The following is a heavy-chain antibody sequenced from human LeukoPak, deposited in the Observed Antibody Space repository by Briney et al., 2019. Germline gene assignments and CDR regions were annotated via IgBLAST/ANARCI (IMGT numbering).Heavy chain of an antibody. D-gene: IGHD2-15*01. J-gene: IGHJ3*02. Sequence: GSLRLSCAASGFTFSSYAMHWVRQAPGKGLEGVAVITYDGSNKYYADFVKGRFTISRDNSKNTLYLQMNSLRAEDTAVYYCASLGYCSGGSCYLPRDPDAFDIWGQGTMVTVSS. CDR1: GFTFSSYA. CDR2: ITYDGSNK. CDR3: ASLGYCSGGSCYLPRDPDAFDI. V-gene: IGHV3-30*04.